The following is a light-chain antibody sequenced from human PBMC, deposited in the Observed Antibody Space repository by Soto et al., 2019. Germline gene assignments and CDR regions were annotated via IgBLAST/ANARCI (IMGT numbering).Light chain of an antibody. V-gene: IGKV3-11*01. Sequence: EIELTQSPATLSSSVGDRATISCRASQSVNNYLAWYQQKPGQAPRLLIYNASNWACGIPARFSGSGSGTDFTLTISRLEPEDFAVYYCQQRYGWPLTFGGGTKVEIK. CDR1: QSVNNY. J-gene: IGKJ4*02. CDR3: QQRYGWPLT. CDR2: NAS.